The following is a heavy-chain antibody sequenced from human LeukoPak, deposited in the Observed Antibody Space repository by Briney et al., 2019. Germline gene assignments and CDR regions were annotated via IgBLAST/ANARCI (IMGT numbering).Heavy chain of an antibody. CDR1: GGSISSYY. D-gene: IGHD6-13*01. V-gene: IGHV4-59*08. CDR2: IYYSGST. Sequence: SETLSLTCTVSGGSISSYYWSWIRQPPGKGLEWIGYIYYSGSTNYNPSLKSRVTISVDTSKNQFSLKLSSVTAADTAVYYCARINRQQLVLDYWGQGTLVTVSS. J-gene: IGHJ4*02. CDR3: ARINRQQLVLDY.